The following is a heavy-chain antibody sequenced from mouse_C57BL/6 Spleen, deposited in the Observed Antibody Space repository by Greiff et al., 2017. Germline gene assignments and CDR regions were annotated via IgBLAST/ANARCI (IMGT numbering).Heavy chain of an antibody. V-gene: IGHV3-6*01. D-gene: IGHD3-2*02. Sequence: EVQLQESGPGLVKPSQSLSLTCSVTGYSITSGYYWNWIRQFPGNKLEWMGYISYDGSNNYNPSLKNRISITRDTSKNQFFLKLNSVTTEDTATYYCARLGAQATGYAMDYWGQGTSVTVSS. CDR3: ARLGAQATGYAMDY. J-gene: IGHJ4*01. CDR1: GYSITSGYY. CDR2: ISYDGSN.